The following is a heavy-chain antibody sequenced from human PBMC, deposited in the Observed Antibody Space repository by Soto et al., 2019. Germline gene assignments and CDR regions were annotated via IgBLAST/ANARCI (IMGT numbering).Heavy chain of an antibody. D-gene: IGHD5-12*01. CDR1: GFTFSGSA. CDR3: TRGPGGSDY. V-gene: IGHV3-73*01. J-gene: IGHJ4*02. Sequence: EVPLVESGGGLVQPGGSLKLSCAASGFTFSGSAMHWVRQASGKGLEWVGRIRSKANSYATAYAASVKGRFTISRDHSKNTAYLQMNSLKTEDTAVYYCTRGPGGSDYWGQGTLVTVSS. CDR2: IRSKANSYAT.